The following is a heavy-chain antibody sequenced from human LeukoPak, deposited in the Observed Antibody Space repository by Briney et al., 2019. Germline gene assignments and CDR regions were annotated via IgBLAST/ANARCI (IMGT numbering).Heavy chain of an antibody. Sequence: GASVKVSCKASGGTFSSYAISWVRQAPGQGLEWMGGIIPIFGTANYAQKFQGRVTSTADESTSTAYMELSSLRSEDTAVYYCARDQGSGSYYFDYWGQGTLVTVYS. V-gene: IGHV1-69*13. J-gene: IGHJ4*02. CDR3: ARDQGSGSYYFDY. CDR2: IIPIFGTA. CDR1: GGTFSSYA. D-gene: IGHD1-26*01.